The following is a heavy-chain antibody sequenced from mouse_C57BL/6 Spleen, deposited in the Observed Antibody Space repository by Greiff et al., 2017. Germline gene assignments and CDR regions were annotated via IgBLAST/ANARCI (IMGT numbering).Heavy chain of an antibody. CDR3: KRGGYYVY. J-gene: IGHJ3*01. V-gene: IGHV1-15*01. Sequence: VQLQESGSPLFLPFSSFTLSCKASGYTFTDYEMHWVKQTPVHGLEWIGAIDPETGGTAYNQKFKGKAILTADKSSSTAYMELRSLTSEDSAVYYCKRGGYYVYWGQGTLVTVSA. CDR1: GYTFTDYE. CDR2: IDPETGGT. D-gene: IGHD2-3*01.